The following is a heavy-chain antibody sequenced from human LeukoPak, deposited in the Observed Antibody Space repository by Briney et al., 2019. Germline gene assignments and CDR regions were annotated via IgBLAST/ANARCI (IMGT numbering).Heavy chain of an antibody. J-gene: IGHJ1*01. CDR2: ISAYNGNT. CDR1: GYTSTSYG. V-gene: IGHV1-18*01. D-gene: IGHD3-22*01. Sequence: ASVKVSCKASGYTSTSYGISWVRQAPGQGLEWMGWISAYNGNTNYAQKLQGRVTMTTDTSTSTAYMELRSLRSDDTAVYYCAREGYYDSSGYSTAEYFQHWGQGTLVTVSS. CDR3: AREGYYDSSGYSTAEYFQH.